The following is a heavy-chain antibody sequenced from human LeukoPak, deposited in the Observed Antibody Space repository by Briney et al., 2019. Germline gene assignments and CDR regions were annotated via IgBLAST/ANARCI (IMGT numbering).Heavy chain of an antibody. D-gene: IGHD1-14*01. CDR2: INHSGST. J-gene: IGHJ4*02. Sequence: PSETLSLTCAVYGGSFSGYYWSWIRQPPGKGLEWIGEINHSGSTNYNPSLKSRVTISVDTSKNQFSLKLSSVTAADTAVYYCASGVIINGYDYWGQGTLVTVSS. CDR3: ASGVIINGYDY. V-gene: IGHV4-34*01. CDR1: GGSFSGYY.